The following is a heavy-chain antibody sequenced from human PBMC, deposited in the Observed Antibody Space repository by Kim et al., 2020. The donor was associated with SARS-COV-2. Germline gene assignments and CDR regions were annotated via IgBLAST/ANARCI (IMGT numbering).Heavy chain of an antibody. D-gene: IGHD5-12*01. Sequence: SVKVSCKASGGTFSSYAISWVRQAPGQGLEWMGGIIPIFGTANYAQKFQGRVTITADESTSTAYMELSSLRSEDTAVYYCARAGWGIVATYHWFDPWGQGTLVTVSS. J-gene: IGHJ5*02. CDR2: IIPIFGTA. V-gene: IGHV1-69*13. CDR1: GGTFSSYA. CDR3: ARAGWGIVATYHWFDP.